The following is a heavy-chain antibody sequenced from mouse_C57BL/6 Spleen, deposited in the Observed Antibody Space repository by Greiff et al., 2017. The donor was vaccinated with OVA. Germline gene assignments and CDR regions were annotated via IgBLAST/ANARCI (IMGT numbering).Heavy chain of an antibody. J-gene: IGHJ1*03. CDR2: IDPSDSYT. V-gene: IGHV1-69*01. D-gene: IGHD1-1*01. Sequence: VQLQQPGAELVMPGASVKLSCKASGYTFTSYWMHWVKQRPGQGLEWIGEIDPSDSYTNYNQKFKGKSTLTVDKSSSTAYMQLSSLTSEDSAVYYCARYYGSRCFDVWGTGTTVTVSS. CDR3: ARYYGSRCFDV. CDR1: GYTFTSYW.